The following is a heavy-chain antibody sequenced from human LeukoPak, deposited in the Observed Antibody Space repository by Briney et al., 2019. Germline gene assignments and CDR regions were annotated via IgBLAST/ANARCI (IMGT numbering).Heavy chain of an antibody. CDR1: GFTFSSYS. CDR3: AKPRLRFDSGAIIH. Sequence: PGGSLRLSCAASGFTFSSYSMSWVRQAPGKGLEWVSAISGSGGSTYYADSVKGRFTISRDNSKNTLYLQMNSLRAEDTAVYYCAKPRLRFDSGAIIHWGQGTLVTVSS. J-gene: IGHJ4*02. D-gene: IGHD5-12*01. CDR2: ISGSGGST. V-gene: IGHV3-23*01.